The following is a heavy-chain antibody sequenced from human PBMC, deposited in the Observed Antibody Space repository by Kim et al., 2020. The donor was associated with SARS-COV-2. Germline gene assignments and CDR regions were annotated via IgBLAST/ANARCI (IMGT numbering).Heavy chain of an antibody. D-gene: IGHD3-3*01. J-gene: IGHJ4*02. CDR2: IKSKTDGGTT. Sequence: GGSLRLSCAASGFTFSNAWMSWVRQAPGKGLEWVGRIKSKTDGGTTDYAAPVKGRFTISRDDSKNTLYLQMNSLKTEDTAVYYCTTGLGGENYDFWSGYINWGQGTLVTVSS. CDR3: TTGLGGENYDFWSGYIN. CDR1: GFTFSNAW. V-gene: IGHV3-15*01.